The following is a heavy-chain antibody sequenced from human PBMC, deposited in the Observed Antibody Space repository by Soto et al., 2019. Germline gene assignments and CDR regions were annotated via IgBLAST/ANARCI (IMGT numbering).Heavy chain of an antibody. D-gene: IGHD3-10*01. Sequence: QLLESGPGLVKPSETLSLTCTVSGGSISSSSYYWGWIRQPPGKGLEWIGSIYYSGSTYYNPSLKSRVTISVDTSKNQFSLKLSSVTAADTAVYYCAGLYGSGTLGYYWGQGTLVTVSS. V-gene: IGHV4-39*01. J-gene: IGHJ4*02. CDR1: GGSISSSSYY. CDR3: AGLYGSGTLGYY. CDR2: IYYSGST.